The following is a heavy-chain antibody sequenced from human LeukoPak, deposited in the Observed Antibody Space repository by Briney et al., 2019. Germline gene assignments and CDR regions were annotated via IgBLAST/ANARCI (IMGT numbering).Heavy chain of an antibody. Sequence: SETLSLTCTVSGGSISSYYWSWIRQPPGKGLEWIGYIYYSGTTSYNPSLKSRVTILVDTSKNQFSLKLSSVTAADTAVYYCARHERDASLDHALDIWGQGTMVTVSS. D-gene: IGHD5-24*01. CDR1: GGSISSYY. CDR3: ARHERDASLDHALDI. J-gene: IGHJ3*02. V-gene: IGHV4-59*08. CDR2: IYYSGTT.